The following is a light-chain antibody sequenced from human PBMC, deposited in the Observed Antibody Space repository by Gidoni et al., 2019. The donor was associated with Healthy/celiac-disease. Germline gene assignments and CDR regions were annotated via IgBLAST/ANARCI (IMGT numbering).Light chain of an antibody. CDR2: GAS. Sequence: EIVLTQSPGTLSLSPGERATLSCRASQSFSSSYLAWYQQKPGQAPRLLIYGASSRATGIPDRFSGSGSGTDFTLTISRLEPEDFAVYYCQQYGSSPTFXGXTKVEIQ. CDR3: QQYGSSPT. V-gene: IGKV3-20*01. CDR1: QSFSSSY. J-gene: IGKJ4*01.